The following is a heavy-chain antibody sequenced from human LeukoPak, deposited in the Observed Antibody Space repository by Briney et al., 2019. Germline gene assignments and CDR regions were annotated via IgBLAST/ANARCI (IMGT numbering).Heavy chain of an antibody. V-gene: IGHV3-23*01. CDR1: GFTFSNYA. CDR3: AKWGDYDVLTGYYVSDY. Sequence: GASLRLSCAASGFTFSNYAMSWVRQAPGKGLEWVSAITGSGGNTYYADSVKGRFTISRDNSKNTVFLQMNSLRAEDTAVYYCAKWGDYDVLTGYYVSDYWGQGTLVTISS. J-gene: IGHJ4*02. D-gene: IGHD3-9*01. CDR2: ITGSGGNT.